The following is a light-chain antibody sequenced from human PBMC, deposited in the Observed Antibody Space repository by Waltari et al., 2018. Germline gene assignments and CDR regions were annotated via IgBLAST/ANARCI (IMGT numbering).Light chain of an antibody. Sequence: QTVVTQEPSFSVSPGGTVTLTCGLSSGSVSSSYHPTWYQQTPGQPPRTLIYSTNSRSSGVPDRFSGSILGNKAALTITGAQADDEADYYCVLYMGGGVNVFGSGTKVTVL. CDR2: STN. J-gene: IGLJ6*01. CDR3: VLYMGGGVNV. V-gene: IGLV8-61*01. CDR1: SGSVSSSYH.